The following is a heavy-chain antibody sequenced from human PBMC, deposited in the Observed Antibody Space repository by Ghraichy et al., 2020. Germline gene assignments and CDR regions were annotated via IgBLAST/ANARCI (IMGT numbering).Heavy chain of an antibody. D-gene: IGHD4-17*01. CDR3: ARKDYGDSDYYYYGMDV. Sequence: SVKVSCKASGGTFSSYAISWVRQAPGQGLEWMGGIIPIFGTANYAQKFQGRVTITADESTSTAYMELSSLRSEDTAVYYCARKDYGDSDYYYYGMDVWGQGTTVTVSS. CDR1: GGTFSSYA. J-gene: IGHJ6*02. CDR2: IIPIFGTA. V-gene: IGHV1-69*13.